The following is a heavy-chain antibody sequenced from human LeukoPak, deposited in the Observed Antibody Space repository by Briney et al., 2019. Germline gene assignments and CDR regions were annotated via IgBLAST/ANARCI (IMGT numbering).Heavy chain of an antibody. CDR2: IYTSGST. V-gene: IGHV4-4*07. J-gene: IGHJ4*02. CDR3: ARDPQMTPFDY. CDR1: GGSISSYY. D-gene: IGHD5-24*01. Sequence: SETLSLTCTVSGGSISSYYWSWIRQPAGKGLEWIGRIYTSGSTNYSPSLKSRVTMSVDTSKNQSSLKLSSVTAADTAVYYCARDPQMTPFDYWGQGTLVTVSS.